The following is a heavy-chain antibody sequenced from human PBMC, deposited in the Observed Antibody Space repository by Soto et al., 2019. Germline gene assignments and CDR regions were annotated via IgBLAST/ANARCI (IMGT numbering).Heavy chain of an antibody. CDR3: ARDIGSFAYGEGY. Sequence: KTSETLSLTCSVSGGSINSYWWSWIRQPAGKGLEWIGRVYSSGTTDYNPSLNSRATMSVETSKNQFSLKLSSVTAADTAVYYCARDIGSFAYGEGYWGQGIQVP. J-gene: IGHJ4*02. D-gene: IGHD3-10*01. CDR2: VYSSGTT. CDR1: GGSINSYW. V-gene: IGHV4-4*07.